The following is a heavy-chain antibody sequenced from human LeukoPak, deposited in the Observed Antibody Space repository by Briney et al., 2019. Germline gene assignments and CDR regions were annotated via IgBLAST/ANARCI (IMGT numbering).Heavy chain of an antibody. Sequence: SETLSLTCSVSGGSIRNYYWTWIRQPPGKGLEWIGYIYNSGSTNYNPSLKSRVTISVDTSKNQFSLKLSSVTAADTAVYYCARLGSGYFDLWGRGTLVTVSS. D-gene: IGHD1-26*01. CDR1: GGSIRNYY. CDR2: IYNSGST. J-gene: IGHJ2*01. CDR3: ARLGSGYFDL. V-gene: IGHV4-59*08.